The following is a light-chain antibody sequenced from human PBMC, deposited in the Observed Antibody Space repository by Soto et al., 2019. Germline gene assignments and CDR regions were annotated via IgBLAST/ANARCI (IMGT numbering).Light chain of an antibody. J-gene: IGKJ4*01. CDR3: QQYNSYLLT. CDR1: QSASTW. Sequence: DIQMTQCTSILSGSVGVSVTITCRASQSASTWLAWYQQKPGKAPKLLIYDASSLESGVPSRFSGSGSGTEFTLTISSLQPDDFATYYCQQYNSYLLTFGGGTKVDIK. CDR2: DAS. V-gene: IGKV1-5*01.